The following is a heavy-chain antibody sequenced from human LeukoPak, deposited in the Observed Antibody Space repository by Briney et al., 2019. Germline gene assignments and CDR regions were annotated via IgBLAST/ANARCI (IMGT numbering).Heavy chain of an antibody. V-gene: IGHV3-48*03. D-gene: IGHD3-22*01. Sequence: GGSLRLSCAASGFTFSSYEMNWVRQAPGKGLEWVSFISSSGSAIHYADSVRGRFTISRDNAKNSLFLQMSRLRAEDTAVYYCAREKLSFFDSSGYFDHWGREPWSPSPQ. CDR2: ISSSGSAI. CDR1: GFTFSSYE. CDR3: AREKLSFFDSSGYFDH. J-gene: IGHJ4*02.